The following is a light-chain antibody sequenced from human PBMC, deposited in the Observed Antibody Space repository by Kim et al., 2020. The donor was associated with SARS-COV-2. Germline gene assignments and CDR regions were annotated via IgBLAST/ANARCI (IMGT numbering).Light chain of an antibody. CDR1: GSGVGASNY. CDR3: CSYAGSYTYV. J-gene: IGLJ1*01. CDR2: DVS. V-gene: IGLV2-11*03. Sequence: VTSSSTGTGSGVGASNYVPCYQQHPGKAPKLMIYDVSKRPSGVPFPDRFSGPKSGNTASLTISGLQAEDEADYYCCSYAGSYTYVFGTGTKVTVL.